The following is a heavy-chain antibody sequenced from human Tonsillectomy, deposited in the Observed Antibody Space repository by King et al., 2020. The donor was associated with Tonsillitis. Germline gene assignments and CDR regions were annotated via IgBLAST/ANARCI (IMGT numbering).Heavy chain of an antibody. CDR1: GFTFSSYS. D-gene: IGHD3-22*01. J-gene: IGHJ5*02. V-gene: IGHV3-21*01. Sequence: VQLVESGGGLVKPGGSLRLSCAASGFTFSSYSMNWVRQAPGKGLEWVSSISSSSSYMYYADSMKGRFTISRDNAKNSLYLQMNSLRAEDTAVYYCARAGDYYDSRERNWFDPWGQGTLVTVSS. CDR2: ISSSSSYM. CDR3: ARAGDYYDSRERNWFDP.